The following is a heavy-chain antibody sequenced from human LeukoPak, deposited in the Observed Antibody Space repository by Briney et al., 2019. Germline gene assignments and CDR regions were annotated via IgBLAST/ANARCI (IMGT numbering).Heavy chain of an antibody. CDR3: AKGDHYYGSGNFDY. J-gene: IGHJ4*02. D-gene: IGHD3-10*01. V-gene: IGHV3-9*01. CDR2: ISWNSGSI. CDR1: GFTFDDYA. Sequence: GGSLRLSCAASGFTFDDYAMHWVRQAPGKGLEWVSGISWNSGSIGYADSVKGRFTISRDNAKNSLYLQMNSLRAEDTALYYCAKGDHYYGSGNFDYWGQGTLVTVSS.